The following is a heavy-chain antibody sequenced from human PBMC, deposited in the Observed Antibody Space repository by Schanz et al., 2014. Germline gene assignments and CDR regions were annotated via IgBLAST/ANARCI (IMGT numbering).Heavy chain of an antibody. V-gene: IGHV3-72*01. CDR1: GFTFSDHY. D-gene: IGHD3-16*01. CDR3: VRLDVHDY. Sequence: EVQLVESGGGMVQPGGSLRLSCAASGFTFSDHYMDWVRQAPGKGLEWVGRITNKPNNYNTEYAASVKGRFTISRDDSRNSLYLQMSSLKTEDTAVYYCVRLDVHDYWGQGTLVIVSS. J-gene: IGHJ4*02. CDR2: ITNKPNNYNT.